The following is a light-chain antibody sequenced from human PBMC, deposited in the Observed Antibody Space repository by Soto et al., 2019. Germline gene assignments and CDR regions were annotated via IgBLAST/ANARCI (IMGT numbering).Light chain of an antibody. CDR2: GAS. V-gene: IGKV3-20*01. CDR3: QQYGRSPFT. CDR1: QSVSSNY. Sequence: DIVMTQSPGTLSLSLGDTATLYCRASQSVSSNYVAWFHQKPGQAPRLLIYGASSRATGVPDRFSASGSGTDFTLTISRLEPEDFAVYYCQQYGRSPFTFGPGTKVDI. J-gene: IGKJ3*01.